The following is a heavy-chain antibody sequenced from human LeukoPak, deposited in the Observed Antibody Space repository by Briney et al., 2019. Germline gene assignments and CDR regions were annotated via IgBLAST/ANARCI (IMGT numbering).Heavy chain of an antibody. CDR1: GYTFTDYY. V-gene: IGHV1-18*04. Sequence: ASVKVSCKASGYTFTDYYLHWVRQAPGQGLEWMGWISAYNGNTNYAQNLQGRVTMTTDTSTNTAYMELRSLRSDDTAVYYCARDQDPGAFDIWGQGTMVTVSS. J-gene: IGHJ3*02. CDR3: ARDQDPGAFDI. CDR2: ISAYNGNT.